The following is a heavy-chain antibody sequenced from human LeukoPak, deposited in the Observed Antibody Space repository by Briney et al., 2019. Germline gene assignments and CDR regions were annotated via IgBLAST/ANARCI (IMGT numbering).Heavy chain of an antibody. CDR3: ARVRYYDSSGYP. V-gene: IGHV4-30-4*08. CDR1: GGSISSGDYY. J-gene: IGHJ5*02. D-gene: IGHD3-22*01. CDR2: IYYNGST. Sequence: SQTLSLTCTVSGGSISSGDYYWSWIRQPPGKGLEWIGYIYYNGSTYYNPSLKSRVTISVDTSKNQFSLKLSSVTAADTAVYYCARVRYYDSSGYPWGQGTLVTVSS.